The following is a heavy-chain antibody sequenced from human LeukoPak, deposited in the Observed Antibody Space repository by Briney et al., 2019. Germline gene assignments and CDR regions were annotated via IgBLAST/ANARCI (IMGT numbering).Heavy chain of an antibody. CDR3: AREGAVGVITLDDAFDI. Sequence: SETLSLTCTVSGDSITSYYWSWIRQPPGKGLEWIGYIYYSDSTNYNPSLKSRVTISGDTSKNQFSLKLSSVTAADTAVYYCAREGAVGVITLDDAFDIWGQGTMVTVSS. V-gene: IGHV4-59*01. D-gene: IGHD3-16*02. CDR1: GDSITSYY. J-gene: IGHJ3*02. CDR2: IYYSDST.